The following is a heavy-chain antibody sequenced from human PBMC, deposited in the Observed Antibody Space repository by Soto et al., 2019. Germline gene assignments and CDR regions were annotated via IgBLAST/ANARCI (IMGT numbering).Heavy chain of an antibody. J-gene: IGHJ3*02. CDR2: SGNRARSDTT. CDR3: TRGYSGIDIYAFDI. Sequence: ESGGDLVRPGGSLRLSCAASGFTLSDHYVDWVRQAPGKGLEWVGRSGNRARSDTTEYGSSVKGRFTISRDDSKNSMFLQMNSLMTEDTAVYYWTRGYSGIDIYAFDIWGPGTLVNVAS. D-gene: IGHD1-26*01. V-gene: IGHV3-72*01. CDR1: GFTLSDHY.